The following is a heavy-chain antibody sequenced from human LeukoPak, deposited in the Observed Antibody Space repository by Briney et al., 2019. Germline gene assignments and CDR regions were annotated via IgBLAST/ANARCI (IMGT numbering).Heavy chain of an antibody. J-gene: IGHJ4*02. CDR1: GYTFTSYG. D-gene: IGHD3-22*01. CDR3: ARDLLYYYDSSGYYSDY. V-gene: IGHV1-2*02. CDR2: INPNSGGT. Sequence: ASVKVSCKASGYTFTSYGISWVRQAPGQGLEWMGWINPNSGGTNYAQKFQGRVTMTRDTSISTAYMELSRLRSDDTAVYYCARDLLYYYDSSGYYSDYWGQGTLVTVSS.